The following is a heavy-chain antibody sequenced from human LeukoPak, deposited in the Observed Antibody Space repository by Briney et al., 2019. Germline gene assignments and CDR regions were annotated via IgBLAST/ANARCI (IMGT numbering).Heavy chain of an antibody. D-gene: IGHD6-6*01. Sequence: SETLSLTCTVSGGSINSYYWSWIRQPPGKGLEWIGEINHSGSTNYNPSLKSRVTISVDTSKNQFSLKLSSVTAADTAVYYCARVGTHSSSSDYWGQGTLVTVSS. CDR2: INHSGST. CDR1: GGSINSYY. J-gene: IGHJ4*02. V-gene: IGHV4-34*01. CDR3: ARVGTHSSSSDY.